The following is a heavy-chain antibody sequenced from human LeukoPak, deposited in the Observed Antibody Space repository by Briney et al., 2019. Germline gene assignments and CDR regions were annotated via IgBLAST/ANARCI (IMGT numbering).Heavy chain of an antibody. CDR1: GFTFSSYG. CDR3: AKSANYYYGMDV. J-gene: IGHJ6*02. Sequence: GRSLRLSCAASGFTFSSYGMHWVRQAPGKGLEWVAVISYDGSNKYYADSVKGRFAISRDNSKNTLYLQMNSQRAEDTAVYYCAKSANYYYGMDVWGQGTTVTVSS. CDR2: ISYDGSNK. V-gene: IGHV3-30*18.